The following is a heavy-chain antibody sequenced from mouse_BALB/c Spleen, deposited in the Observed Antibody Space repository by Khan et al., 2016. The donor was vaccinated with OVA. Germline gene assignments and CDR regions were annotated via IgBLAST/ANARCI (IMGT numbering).Heavy chain of an antibody. Sequence: EVKLLESGPGLVKPSQSLSLTCTVTGYSITSDYAWNWIRQFPGNKLEWMGYISYSGSTSYNPSLKSRISITRDTSKNQFFLQLNSVTTGDTATYYCARRAYYANWYFDVWGAGTTVTVS. CDR2: ISYSGST. J-gene: IGHJ1*01. CDR3: ARRAYYANWYFDV. D-gene: IGHD1-1*02. CDR1: GYSITSDYA. V-gene: IGHV3-2*02.